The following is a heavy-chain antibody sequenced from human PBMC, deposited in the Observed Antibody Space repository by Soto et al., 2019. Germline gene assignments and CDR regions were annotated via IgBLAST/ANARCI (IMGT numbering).Heavy chain of an antibody. CDR1: GGSISSGGYY. CDR3: ASLPLGYCSSTSCPPDY. D-gene: IGHD2-2*01. Sequence: QVQLQESGPGLVKPSQTLSLTCTVSGGSISSGGYYWSWIRQHPGKGLEWIGYIYYSGSTYYNPSLKGRVTISVDTSKNQFSLKLSSVTAADTAVYYCASLPLGYCSSTSCPPDYWGQGTLVTVSS. J-gene: IGHJ4*02. CDR2: IYYSGST. V-gene: IGHV4-31*03.